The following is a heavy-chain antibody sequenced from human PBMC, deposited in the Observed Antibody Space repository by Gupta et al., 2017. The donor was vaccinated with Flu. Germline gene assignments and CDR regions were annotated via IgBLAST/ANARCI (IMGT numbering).Heavy chain of an antibody. Sequence: QVQLVQSGAEVKKLGSSVKVSCKASGGTSSNYAINWVRQAPGQWLEWMGGIIPLFGKPNYAQKFQGRVTITAYKSTSTVYMELSSLRSEDTAVYCCARASGEWSGVNCAKFDYWDQGSLVTGSS. V-gene: IGHV1-69*06. D-gene: IGHD2-15*01. J-gene: IGHJ4*02. CDR1: GGTSSNYA. CDR3: ARASGEWSGVNCAKFDY. CDR2: IIPLFGKP.